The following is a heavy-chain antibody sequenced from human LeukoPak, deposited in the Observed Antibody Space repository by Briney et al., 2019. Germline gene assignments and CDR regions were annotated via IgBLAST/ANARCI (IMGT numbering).Heavy chain of an antibody. J-gene: IGHJ4*02. V-gene: IGHV4-38-2*01. D-gene: IGHD3-22*01. CDR3: ASGGTAVVMALTYYFDT. CDR2: IYHTGST. Sequence: PSETLSLTCAVSGYSISSGYYWGWIRQPPGKGLESIGSIYHTGSTYYNPSLQSRVTISLDSPKNQFSLKLTSVTAADTAVYYCASGGTAVVMALTYYFDTWGQGTPVTVSS. CDR1: GYSISSGYY.